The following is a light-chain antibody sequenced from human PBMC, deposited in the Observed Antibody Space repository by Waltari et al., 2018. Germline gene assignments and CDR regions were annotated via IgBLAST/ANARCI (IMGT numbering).Light chain of an antibody. V-gene: IGLV2-14*03. J-gene: IGLJ2*01. CDR3: SSYTTGSTLVV. CDR1: SSDVGGYAY. Sequence: QSALTQPASVSGSPGQSITISCTGTSSDVGGYAYVSWYQQHPGKAPKLMLYDVSHRPSGVSNRFSGSKSGNTASLTISGLQAEDEADYYCSSYTTGSTLVVFGGGTKLTVL. CDR2: DVS.